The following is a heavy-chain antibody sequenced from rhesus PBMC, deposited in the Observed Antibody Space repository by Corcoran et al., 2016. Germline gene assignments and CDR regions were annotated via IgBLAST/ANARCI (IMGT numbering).Heavy chain of an antibody. Sequence: EVQLAESGGGLVQPGGSRRLSCAASGFTFSGYEMHWGGQAPGTGLESVSVCGGDSSYPHYADSVKGRFPISRDNAKNSLSLQMNSLRAEDTAVYYCARLGYGNYLGLDSWGQGVVVTVSS. V-gene: IGHV3-115*02. CDR2: CGGDSSYP. CDR3: ARLGYGNYLGLDS. CDR1: GFTFSGYE. D-gene: IGHD4-35*01. J-gene: IGHJ6*01.